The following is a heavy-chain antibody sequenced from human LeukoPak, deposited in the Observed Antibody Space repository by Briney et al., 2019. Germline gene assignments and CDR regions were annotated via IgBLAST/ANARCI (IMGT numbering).Heavy chain of an antibody. CDR2: ISYDGSNK. D-gene: IGHD4-17*01. CDR1: GFTFSSYG. V-gene: IGHV3-30*18. Sequence: PGGSLRLSCAASGFTFSSYGMHWVRQAPGKGLEWVAVISYDGSNKYYADSVKGRFTISRDNSKNTLYLQMNSLRAEDTAVYYCAKENYGVDYGDGDYYGMDVWGQGTTVTVSS. J-gene: IGHJ6*02. CDR3: AKENYGVDYGDGDYYGMDV.